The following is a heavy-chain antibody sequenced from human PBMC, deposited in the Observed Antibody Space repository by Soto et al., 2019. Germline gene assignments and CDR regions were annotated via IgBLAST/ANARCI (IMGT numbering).Heavy chain of an antibody. CDR1: GGSISSSSYY. Sequence: PSETLSLTCTVSGGSISSSSYYWGWIRQPPGKGLEWIGSIYYSGSTYYNPSLKSRVTISVDTSKNQFSLKLSSVTAADTAVYYCARPGGNCSSTSCYGEHYYYYGMDVWGQGTTVTVSS. CDR3: ARPGGNCSSTSCYGEHYYYYGMDV. D-gene: IGHD2-2*01. CDR2: IYYSGST. V-gene: IGHV4-39*01. J-gene: IGHJ6*02.